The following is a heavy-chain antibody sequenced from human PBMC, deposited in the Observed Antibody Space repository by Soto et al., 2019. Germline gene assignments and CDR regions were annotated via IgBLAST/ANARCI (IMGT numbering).Heavy chain of an antibody. CDR1: GFSLSTSGVG. CDR3: APRPPYSSNWYVNRFDP. D-gene: IGHD6-13*01. Sequence: QITLKESGPTLVQRTQTLTLTCTFSGFSLSTSGVGVGWFRQPPGKALEWLALIYWDDGKRYSPSLKSRLTITKDTPKHQAVLTMTKMDPVDTATYYCAPRPPYSSNWYVNRFDPWGQGTLVTVSS. CDR2: IYWDDGK. V-gene: IGHV2-5*02. J-gene: IGHJ5*02.